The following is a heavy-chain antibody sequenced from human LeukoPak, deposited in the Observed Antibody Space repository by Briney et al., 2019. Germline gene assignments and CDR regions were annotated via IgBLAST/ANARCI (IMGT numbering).Heavy chain of an antibody. J-gene: IGHJ6*03. Sequence: PSETLSLTCTVSGGSISSYYWSWIRQPPGKGLEWIGYIYYSGSTNYNPSLKSRVTISVDTSKNQFSLKLSSVTAADTAVYYCARDPGGYSHDHYTDVWAKGPRSPSP. CDR1: GGSISSYY. D-gene: IGHD5-18*01. CDR3: ARDPGGYSHDHYTDV. CDR2: IYYSGST. V-gene: IGHV4-59*01.